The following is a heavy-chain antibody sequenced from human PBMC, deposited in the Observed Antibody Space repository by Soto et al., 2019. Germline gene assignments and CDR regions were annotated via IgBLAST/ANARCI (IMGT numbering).Heavy chain of an antibody. Sequence: QVQLVQSGAEVKKPGASVKVSCKASGNTFTGYYMHWVRQAPGRGLEWMGWINLNSGGTNYAQKFQAWVTMTRDTSISTAYMELSRLRSDDTAVYYCARAYCGGDCYSDYWGQGTLVTVSS. J-gene: IGHJ4*02. CDR2: INLNSGGT. V-gene: IGHV1-2*04. D-gene: IGHD2-21*02. CDR1: GNTFTGYY. CDR3: ARAYCGGDCYSDY.